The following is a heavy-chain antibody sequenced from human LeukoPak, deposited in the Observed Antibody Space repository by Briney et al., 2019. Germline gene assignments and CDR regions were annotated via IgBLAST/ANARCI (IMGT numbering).Heavy chain of an antibody. V-gene: IGHV3-23*01. CDR2: ISGSGGST. Sequence: PGGSLRLSCAASGFTFSSYAMSWVRQAPGKGLEWVSAISGSGGSTYYADSVKGRFTISRDNSKNTLYLQMNSLRAEDTAVYYCAKAPQRYSYGCYDYWGQGTLVTVSS. CDR1: GFTFSSYA. D-gene: IGHD5-18*01. J-gene: IGHJ4*02. CDR3: AKAPQRYSYGCYDY.